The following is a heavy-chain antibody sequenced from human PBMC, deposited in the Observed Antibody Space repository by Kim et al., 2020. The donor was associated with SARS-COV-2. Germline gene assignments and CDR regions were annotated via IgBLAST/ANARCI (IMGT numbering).Heavy chain of an antibody. CDR2: INPNSGGT. CDR3: ARFLMVRGVTPKSSGYYYYYGMDV. CDR1: GYTFTGYY. Sequence: ASVKVSCKASGYTFTGYYMHWVRQAPGQGLEWMGWINPNSGGTNYAQKFQGWVTMTRDTSISTAYMELSRLRSDDTAVYYCARFLMVRGVTPKSSGYYYYYGMDVWGQGTTVTVSS. D-gene: IGHD3-10*01. V-gene: IGHV1-2*04. J-gene: IGHJ6*02.